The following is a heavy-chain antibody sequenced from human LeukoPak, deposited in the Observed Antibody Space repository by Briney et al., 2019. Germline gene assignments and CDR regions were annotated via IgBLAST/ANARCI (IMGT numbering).Heavy chain of an antibody. Sequence: GGSLRLSCAASVFTFDDYGMTWVRQAPGKGLEWVSGINWNGGSTGYADSVKGRFTISRDNAKNSLYLQMNSLRAEDTAVYYCARGPRDPTGYCSGGRCSPTYEVWGQGTLVSVSS. CDR2: INWNGGST. J-gene: IGHJ4*02. CDR1: VFTFDDYG. CDR3: ARGPRDPTGYCSGGRCSPTYEV. D-gene: IGHD2-15*01. V-gene: IGHV3-20*04.